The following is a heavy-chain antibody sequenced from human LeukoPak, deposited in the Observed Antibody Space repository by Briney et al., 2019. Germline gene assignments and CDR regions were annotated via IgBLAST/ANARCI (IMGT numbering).Heavy chain of an antibody. CDR2: IIPILGIA. CDR3: AKLSEERGDGYNSC. D-gene: IGHD5-24*01. V-gene: IGHV1-69*04. CDR1: GGTFSSYA. Sequence: SVKVSCKASGGTFSSYAISWVRQAPGQGLEWMGRIIPILGIANYAQKFQGRVTITADKSTSTAYMELSSLRSEDTAVYYCAKLSEERGDGYNSCWGQGTLVTVSS. J-gene: IGHJ4*02.